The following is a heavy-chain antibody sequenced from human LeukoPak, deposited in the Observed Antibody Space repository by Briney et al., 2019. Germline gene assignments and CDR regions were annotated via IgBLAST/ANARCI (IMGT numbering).Heavy chain of an antibody. J-gene: IGHJ4*02. CDR3: AKASYDSSGYYYFDY. V-gene: IGHV3-30-3*01. D-gene: IGHD3-22*01. Sequence: GKSLRLSCAASGFTFSSYAMNWVRQAPGKGLEWVAVISFDGSNKYYADSVKGRFTISRDNSKNTLYLQMNSLRAEDTAVYYCAKASYDSSGYYYFDYWGQGTLVTVSS. CDR1: GFTFSSYA. CDR2: ISFDGSNK.